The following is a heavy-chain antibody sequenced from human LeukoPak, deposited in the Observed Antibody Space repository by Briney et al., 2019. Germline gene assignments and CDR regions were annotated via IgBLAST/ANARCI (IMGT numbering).Heavy chain of an antibody. V-gene: IGHV4-61*03. CDR3: TRVVAVSGLRYFDY. J-gene: IGHJ4*02. D-gene: IGHD6-19*01. CDR1: GGSVSSDSYY. CDR2: IYYTGST. Sequence: SETLSLTCTVSGGSVSSDSYYWSWIRQPPGKGLEWIGYIYYTGSTNYNPSLKSRVTISVDTSKHHFSLKLTSVTAADTAVYYCTRVVAVSGLRYFDYWGQGTLVTVSS.